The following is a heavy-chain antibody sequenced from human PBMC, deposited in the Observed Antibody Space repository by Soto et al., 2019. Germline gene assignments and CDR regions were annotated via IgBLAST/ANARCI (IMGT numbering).Heavy chain of an antibody. CDR3: TRDVGDG. CDR1: GFTFSNDW. V-gene: IGHV3-7*01. J-gene: IGHJ4*02. Sequence: EVQLVESGGGLVQPGGSLRLSCAASGFTFSNDWMTWVRQAPGKGLEWVANIKHDGSEKYYVDSVKGRFTISRDNAKNSLYLQMNSLRAEATAVYHCTRDVGDGWGQGTLVTVSS. D-gene: IGHD3-16*01. CDR2: IKHDGSEK.